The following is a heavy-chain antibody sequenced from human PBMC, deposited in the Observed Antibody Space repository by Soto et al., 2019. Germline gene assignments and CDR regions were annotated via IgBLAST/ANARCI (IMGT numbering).Heavy chain of an antibody. CDR3: ANSIAAAGIAMDY. Sequence: EVQLLESGGGLVQAGGSLRLSCAASGFTFSSYALSWVRLAPGKGLEWVSAISGSGAGTYYADSVKGRFTISRDNSKNTLYLQMNSLRAEDTAVYYCANSIAAAGIAMDYWGQGTLVTVSS. V-gene: IGHV3-23*01. D-gene: IGHD6-13*01. CDR2: ISGSGAGT. J-gene: IGHJ4*02. CDR1: GFTFSSYA.